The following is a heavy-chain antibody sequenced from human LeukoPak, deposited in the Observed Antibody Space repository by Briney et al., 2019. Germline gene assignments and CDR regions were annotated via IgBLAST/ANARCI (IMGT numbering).Heavy chain of an antibody. CDR1: GYSFATYW. CDR3: ARSVPGTMLRGYSMDV. Sequence: GESLKISCKGSGYSFATYWIGWVRQMPGKGLELMGIIYPGDSDTRYSPSFQGQITISADKSTSTAYLQWSSLKVSDTATYYCARSVPGTMLRGYSMDVWGQGTTVTVSS. V-gene: IGHV5-51*01. D-gene: IGHD3-10*01. CDR2: IYPGDSDT. J-gene: IGHJ6*02.